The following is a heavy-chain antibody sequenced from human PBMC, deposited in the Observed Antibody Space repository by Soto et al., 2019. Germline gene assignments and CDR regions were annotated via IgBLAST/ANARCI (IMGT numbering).Heavy chain of an antibody. CDR1: GFTFDDYA. Sequence: PGGSLRLSCAASGFTFDDYAMHWVRQAPGKGLEWVSGISWNSGSIGYADSVKGRFTISRDNAKNSLYLQMNSLRAEDTALYYCAKDGYNWDVFGAIDYWGQGTLVTVSS. J-gene: IGHJ4*02. CDR2: ISWNSGSI. V-gene: IGHV3-9*01. CDR3: AKDGYNWDVFGAIDY. D-gene: IGHD5-12*01.